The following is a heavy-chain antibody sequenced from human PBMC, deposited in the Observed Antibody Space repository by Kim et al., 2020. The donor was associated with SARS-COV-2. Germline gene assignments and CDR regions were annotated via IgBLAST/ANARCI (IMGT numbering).Heavy chain of an antibody. D-gene: IGHD3-16*01. J-gene: IGHJ4*02. V-gene: IGHV1-18*01. CDR3: ARGEGESAVAPPDY. Sequence: AQKLQGRVTMTTDTSTSTAYMELRSLRSDDTAVYYCARGEGESAVAPPDYWGQGTLVTVSA.